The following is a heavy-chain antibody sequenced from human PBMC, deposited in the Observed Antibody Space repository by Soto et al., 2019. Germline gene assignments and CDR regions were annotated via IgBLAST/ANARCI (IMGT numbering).Heavy chain of an antibody. CDR2: ISGSGGST. CDR1: GFSFSTYG. V-gene: IGHV3-23*01. CDR3: AKDPYSYDIRLYP. Sequence: GGSLRLSCAASGFSFSTYGMHWVRQAPGKGLEWVSAISGSGGSTYYADSVKGRFTISRDNSKNTLYLQMNSLRAEDTAVYYCAKDPYSYDIRLYPWGQGTLVTVSS. J-gene: IGHJ5*02. D-gene: IGHD3-9*01.